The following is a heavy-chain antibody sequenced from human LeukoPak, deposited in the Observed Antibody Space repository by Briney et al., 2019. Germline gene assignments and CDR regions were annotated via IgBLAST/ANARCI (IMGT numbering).Heavy chain of an antibody. V-gene: IGHV1-18*01. CDR3: AGYYYDSSGYYPAE. Sequence: GASVKVSCKASGYTFTSYGISWVRRAPGQGLEWMGWISAYNGNTNYAQKLQGRVTMTTDTSTSTAYMELRSLRSDDTAVYYCAGYYYDSSGYYPAEWGQGTLVTVSS. CDR2: ISAYNGNT. J-gene: IGHJ4*02. D-gene: IGHD3-22*01. CDR1: GYTFTSYG.